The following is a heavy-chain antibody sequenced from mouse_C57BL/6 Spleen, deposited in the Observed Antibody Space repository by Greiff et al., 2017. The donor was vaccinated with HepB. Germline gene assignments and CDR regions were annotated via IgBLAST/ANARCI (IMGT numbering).Heavy chain of an antibody. CDR1: GFNIKDDY. D-gene: IGHD1-1*01. J-gene: IGHJ3*01. CDR2: IDPENGDT. V-gene: IGHV14-4*01. Sequence: EVKLQESGAELVRPGASVKLSCTASGFNIKDDYMHWVKQRPEQGLEWIGWIDPENGDTEYASKFQGKATITADTSSNTAYLQLSSLTSEDTAVYYCTPSITTVVAPFAYWGQGTLVTVSA. CDR3: TPSITTVVAPFAY.